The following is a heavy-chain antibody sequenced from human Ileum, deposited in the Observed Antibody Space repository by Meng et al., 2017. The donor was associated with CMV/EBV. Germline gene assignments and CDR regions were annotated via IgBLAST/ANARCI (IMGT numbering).Heavy chain of an antibody. Sequence: QLELQALGPGRVKPPETLSLTCTVSGGAMSSYYWSWIRQPAGKGLEWIGRIYTSGSSNYNSYLKSRVTMSVDTSKNQFSMKLNSVTAADTAVYYCAREGPTDWGRALDYWGQGTLVTVSS. CDR1: GGAMSSYY. CDR2: IYTSGSS. V-gene: IGHV4-4*07. CDR3: AREGPTDWGRALDY. D-gene: IGHD7-27*01. J-gene: IGHJ4*02.